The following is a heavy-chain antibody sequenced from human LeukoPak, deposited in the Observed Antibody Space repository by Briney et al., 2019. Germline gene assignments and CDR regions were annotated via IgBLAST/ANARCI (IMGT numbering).Heavy chain of an antibody. CDR1: GFAFSSYN. D-gene: IGHD3-22*01. CDR3: ARRHYSDTSGRLSDV. Sequence: QPGGSLRLSCAASGFAFSSYNMNWVRQAPGKGLEWLSYIGSSGSPTHYADSVGGRFTIPRDNAKNSLYLQTNSLRDEDTAVYFCARRHYSDTSGRLSDVWGQGTTVTVSS. J-gene: IGHJ6*02. V-gene: IGHV3-48*02. CDR2: IGSSGSPT.